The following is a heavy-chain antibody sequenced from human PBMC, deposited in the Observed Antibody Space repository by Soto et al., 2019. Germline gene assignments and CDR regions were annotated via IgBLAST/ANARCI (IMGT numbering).Heavy chain of an antibody. Sequence: ASVKVSCKASGYTFTSYSMHCVRHAPGQRLEWMGWINAGNGNTKYSQKFQGRVTITRGTSASTAYMELSSLRSEDTAVYYCARGGIFDSSGYYYFSAFGIWGQGTMVTVSS. V-gene: IGHV1-3*01. CDR2: INAGNGNT. CDR3: ARGGIFDSSGYYYFSAFGI. J-gene: IGHJ3*02. CDR1: GYTFTSYS. D-gene: IGHD3-22*01.